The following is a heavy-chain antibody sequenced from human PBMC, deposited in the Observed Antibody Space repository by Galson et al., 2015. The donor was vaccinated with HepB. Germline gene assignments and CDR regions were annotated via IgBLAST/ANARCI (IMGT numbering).Heavy chain of an antibody. CDR2: INPSSGDT. D-gene: IGHD3-10*01. CDR3: ARDLRGSPPLSAFDF. Sequence: SVKVSCKASGYIFGYYFMHWIRQAPGQGLEWMGWINPSSGDTNYAQRFQGRVTMTRDTSTTTAYLSLSSLGSGDTAVYYCARDLRGSPPLSAFDFWGQGTMVTVSS. V-gene: IGHV1-2*02. CDR1: GYIFGYYF. J-gene: IGHJ3*01.